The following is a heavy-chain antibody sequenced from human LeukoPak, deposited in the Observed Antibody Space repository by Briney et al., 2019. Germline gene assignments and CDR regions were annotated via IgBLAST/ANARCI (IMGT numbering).Heavy chain of an antibody. CDR2: IIPIFGTA. CDR1: GGTFSSYA. D-gene: IGHD6-13*01. V-gene: IGHV1-69*06. CDR3: ARETPSSWHTSAFYHYYGMDV. Sequence: ASVKVSCKASGGTFSSYAISWVRQAPGQGLEWMGGIIPIFGTANYAQKFQGRVTITADKSTSTAYMELSSLRSEDTAVYYCARETPSSWHTSAFYHYYGMDVWGKGTTVTVSS. J-gene: IGHJ6*04.